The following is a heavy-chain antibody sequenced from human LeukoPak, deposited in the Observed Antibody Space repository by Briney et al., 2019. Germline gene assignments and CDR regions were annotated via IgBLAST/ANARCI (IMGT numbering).Heavy chain of an antibody. J-gene: IGHJ5*02. Sequence: ASVKVSCKAPGYTFTSYGISWVRQAPGQGLEWMGWNSAYNGNTNYAQKLQGRVTMTTDTSTSTAYMELRSLRSDDTAVYYCARDVPDYDFWSGSNWFDPWGQGTLVTVSS. D-gene: IGHD3-3*01. CDR1: GYTFTSYG. V-gene: IGHV1-18*01. CDR2: NSAYNGNT. CDR3: ARDVPDYDFWSGSNWFDP.